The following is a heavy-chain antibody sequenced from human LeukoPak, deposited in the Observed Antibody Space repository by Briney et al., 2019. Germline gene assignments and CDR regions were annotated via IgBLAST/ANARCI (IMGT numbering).Heavy chain of an antibody. CDR2: ISSSGST. CDR3: ARGRSWGYSSSSRWFDP. CDR1: GASVSSYY. V-gene: IGHV4-4*07. Sequence: SETLSLTCSVSGASVSSYYWTWIRQPAGKGLEWIGRISSSGSTNYNPSLKSRVTISVDTSKNQFSLKLSSVTAADTAVYYCARGRSWGYSSSSRWFDPWGQGTLVTVSS. D-gene: IGHD6-6*01. J-gene: IGHJ5*02.